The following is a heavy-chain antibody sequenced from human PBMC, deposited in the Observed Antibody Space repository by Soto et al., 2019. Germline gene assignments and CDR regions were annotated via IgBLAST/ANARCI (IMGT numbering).Heavy chain of an antibody. V-gene: IGHV4-34*01. D-gene: IGHD2-21*02. CDR1: GGSVSGYY. CDR3: AREETAWPLAYGLDV. CDR2: INHSGNT. Sequence: PSETLSLTCAVDGGSVSGYYWTWIRQPPGKGLEWIGEINHSGNTNYNPSLESRVTMSVDTSKNHFSLKVTSVSAADTAVYYCAREETAWPLAYGLDVWGQGTTVTVSS. J-gene: IGHJ6*02.